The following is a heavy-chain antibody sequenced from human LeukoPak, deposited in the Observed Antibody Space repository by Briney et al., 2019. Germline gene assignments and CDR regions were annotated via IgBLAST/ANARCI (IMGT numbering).Heavy chain of an antibody. CDR1: GGSISSGSYY. J-gene: IGHJ4*02. CDR3: ARLVRGYYDSSGYPDY. V-gene: IGHV4-39*01. D-gene: IGHD3-22*01. Sequence: SETLSLTCTVSGGSISSGSYYWGWIRQPPGKGLEWIGSIYYSGSTYYNPSLKSRVTISVDTSKNQFSLKLSSVTAADTAVYYCARLVRGYYDSSGYPDYWGQGTLVTVSS. CDR2: IYYSGST.